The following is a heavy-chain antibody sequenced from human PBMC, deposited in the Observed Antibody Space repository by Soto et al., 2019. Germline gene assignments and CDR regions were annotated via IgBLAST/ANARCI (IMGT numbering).Heavy chain of an antibody. CDR1: GGSIRSYY. V-gene: IGHV4-59*01. Sequence: QVQLQESGPGLVKPSETLSLTCTVSGGSIRSYYWSWIRQPPGKGLEWIGYIYYTGTTNYNPSLKSRVIISVDTSKNQVSLKLTSVTAADTAMYYCARAIDCDSWGQGTLVTVSS. J-gene: IGHJ4*02. CDR3: ARAIDCDS. CDR2: IYYTGTT.